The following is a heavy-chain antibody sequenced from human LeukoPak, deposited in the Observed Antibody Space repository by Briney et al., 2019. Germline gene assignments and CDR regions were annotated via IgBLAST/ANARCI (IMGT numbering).Heavy chain of an antibody. Sequence: PSETLSLTCTVSGGSISSGGYYWSWIRQHPGKGLEWIGYIYYSGSTYYNPSLKSRVTISVDTSKNQFSLKLSSVTAADTVVYYCARLLTPNGYYFDYWGRGTLVTVSS. D-gene: IGHD1-26*01. V-gene: IGHV4-31*03. J-gene: IGHJ4*02. CDR3: ARLLTPNGYYFDY. CDR2: IYYSGST. CDR1: GGSISSGGYY.